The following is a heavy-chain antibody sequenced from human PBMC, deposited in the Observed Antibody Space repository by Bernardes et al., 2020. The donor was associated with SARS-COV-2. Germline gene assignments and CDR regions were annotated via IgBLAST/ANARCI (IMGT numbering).Heavy chain of an antibody. V-gene: IGHV1-8*01. J-gene: IGHJ4*02. Sequence: ASVKASCKASGYTFTSYDINWVRQATGQGLEWMGWMSPNSGNTGYAQKFQGRVTMTRNISISTAYMELNNLRSEDTAVYYCAREAYCGGDCSGRNDYWGQGTLVTVSS. D-gene: IGHD2-21*01. CDR2: MSPNSGNT. CDR3: AREAYCGGDCSGRNDY. CDR1: GYTFTSYD.